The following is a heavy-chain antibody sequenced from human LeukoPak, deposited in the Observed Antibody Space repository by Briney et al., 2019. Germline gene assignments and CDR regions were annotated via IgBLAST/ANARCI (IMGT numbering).Heavy chain of an antibody. CDR2: RNPNSGNT. CDR3: ARSHYDIWSGCMGY. D-gene: IGHD3-3*01. CDR1: GSTFSSYV. V-gene: IGHV1-8*03. Sequence: ASVKVSCKASGSTFSSYVINWVRQATGHGLEWRGGRNPNSGNTGYAQKYQGGVTLTTNTSISTAYLWLCSLRSEDTAVYSCARSHYDIWSGCMGYWGQGTLVTVSS. J-gene: IGHJ4*02.